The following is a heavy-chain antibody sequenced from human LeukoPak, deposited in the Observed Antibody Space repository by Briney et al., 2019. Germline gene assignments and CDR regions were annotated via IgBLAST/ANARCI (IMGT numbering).Heavy chain of an antibody. V-gene: IGHV4-59*12. CDR3: ARSRFSGYLDY. J-gene: IGHJ4*02. CDR2: IYYSGST. CDR1: GGSISSYY. D-gene: IGHD2-8*02. Sequence: SETLSPTCTVSGGSISSYYWSWIRQPPGKGLEWIEYIYYSGSTNYNPSLKSRVTISVDTSKNQFSLKLSSVTAADTAVYYCARSRFSGYLDYWGQGTLVTVSS.